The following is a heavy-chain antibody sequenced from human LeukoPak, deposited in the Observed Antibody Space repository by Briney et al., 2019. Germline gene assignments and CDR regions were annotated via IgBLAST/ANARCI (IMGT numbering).Heavy chain of an antibody. CDR2: ISYDGSNK. V-gene: IGHV3-30-3*01. Sequence: PGRSLRLPCAASGFTFSSYAMHWVRQAPGKGLEWVAVISYDGSNKYYADSVKGRFTISRDNSKNTLYLQMNSLRAEDTAVYYCARDFDWLTYTDYWGQGTLVTVSS. J-gene: IGHJ4*02. CDR3: ARDFDWLTYTDY. CDR1: GFTFSSYA. D-gene: IGHD3-9*01.